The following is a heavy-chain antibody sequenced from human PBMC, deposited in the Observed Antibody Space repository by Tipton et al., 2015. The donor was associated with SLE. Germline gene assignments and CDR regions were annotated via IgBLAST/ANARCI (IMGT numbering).Heavy chain of an antibody. CDR2: ISYDGSNK. Sequence: SLRLSCAASGFTFSSYAMHWVRQAPGKGLEWVAVISYDGSNKYYADSVKGRFTISRDNSKNTLYLQMNSLRAEDTAVYYCARANQETQGYFDLWGRGTLVTVSS. D-gene: IGHD5-24*01. CDR3: ARANQETQGYFDL. V-gene: IGHV3-30-3*01. J-gene: IGHJ2*01. CDR1: GFTFSSYA.